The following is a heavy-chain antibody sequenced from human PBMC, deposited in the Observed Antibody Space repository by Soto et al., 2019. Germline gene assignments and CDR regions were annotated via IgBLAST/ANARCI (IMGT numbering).Heavy chain of an antibody. V-gene: IGHV4-31*03. Sequence: SGTLSLTCTVSGGSISSAGYYWSWIRQHPGKGLEWIGYIYYSGSTYYNPSLESRVTISVDTSKSQFSLKLNSVTAADTAVYYCARTDGTSSSWGSFDYWGQGTLVTVSS. D-gene: IGHD3-16*01. CDR2: IYYSGST. J-gene: IGHJ4*02. CDR1: GGSISSAGYY. CDR3: ARTDGTSSSWGSFDY.